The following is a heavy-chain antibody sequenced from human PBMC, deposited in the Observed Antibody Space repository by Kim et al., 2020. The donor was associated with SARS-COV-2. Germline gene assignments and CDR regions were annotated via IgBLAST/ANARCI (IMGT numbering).Heavy chain of an antibody. CDR3: ASVISWIGVVYALSPFDY. Sequence: VKGRFTVSRDNAKNSLYLQMNRLRAEDTAVYFCASVISWIGVVYALSPFDYWGQGTLVTVSS. D-gene: IGHD3-3*01. J-gene: IGHJ4*02. V-gene: IGHV3-11*01.